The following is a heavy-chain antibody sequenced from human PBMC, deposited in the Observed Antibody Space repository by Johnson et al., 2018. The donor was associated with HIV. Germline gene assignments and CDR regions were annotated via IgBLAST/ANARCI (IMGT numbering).Heavy chain of an antibody. CDR2: IYSGGNT. V-gene: IGHV3-66*01. J-gene: IGHJ3*02. D-gene: IGHD6-19*01. CDR3: ARAMYTSGWSYDAFDI. Sequence: VQLVESGGGLVQPGGSLRLSCAASGFTVSNNFMNWVRQAPGKGLEWVSLIYSGGNTYYADSVKGRFTVSRDNSKNSLYLQMNSLRAEDTAVYYCARAMYTSGWSYDAFDIWGQGTKVTVSS. CDR1: GFTVSNNF.